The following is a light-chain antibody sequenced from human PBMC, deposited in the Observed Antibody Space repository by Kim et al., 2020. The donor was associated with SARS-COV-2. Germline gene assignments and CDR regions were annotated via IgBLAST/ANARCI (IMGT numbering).Light chain of an antibody. CDR2: GAC. Sequence: DIQMTQSPSSLSASVGDRVTITCRASQVINNYLAWYQQKPGKAPTVLIYGACTLHSGVPSRFSGSGSGTDFTLTISSLQPEDVGTYYCQKYDSAPWTFGHGTKVDIK. J-gene: IGKJ1*01. CDR3: QKYDSAPWT. V-gene: IGKV1-27*01. CDR1: QVINNY.